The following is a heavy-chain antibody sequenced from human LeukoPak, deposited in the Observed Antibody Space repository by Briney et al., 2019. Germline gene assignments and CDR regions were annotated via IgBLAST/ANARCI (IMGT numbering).Heavy chain of an antibody. CDR1: GFTVSSNY. V-gene: IGHV3-66*01. CDR2: IYSGGST. D-gene: IGHD6-19*01. CDR3: AKEHSGWISDGWFDP. J-gene: IGHJ5*02. Sequence: PGGSLRLSCAASGFTVSSNYMSWVRQAPGKGLEWVSVIYSGGSTYYADSVKGRFTISRDNSKNTLYLQMNSLRAKDTAVYYCAKEHSGWISDGWFDPWGQGTLVTVSS.